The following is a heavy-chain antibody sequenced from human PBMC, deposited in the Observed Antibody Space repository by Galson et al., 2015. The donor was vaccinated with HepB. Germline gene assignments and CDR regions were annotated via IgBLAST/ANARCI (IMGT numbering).Heavy chain of an antibody. J-gene: IGHJ6*02. CDR2: ISAYNGNT. D-gene: IGHD5-12*01. CDR1: GYTFTSYG. CDR3: ARSSPTSGYARRGPGTRRGYYYGMDV. V-gene: IGHV1-18*01. Sequence: SVKVSCKASGYTFTSYGISWVRQAPGQGLEWMGWISAYNGNTNYAQKLQGRVTMTTDTSTSTAYIELRSLRSDDTAVYYCARSSPTSGYARRGPGTRRGYYYGMDVWGQGTTVTVSS.